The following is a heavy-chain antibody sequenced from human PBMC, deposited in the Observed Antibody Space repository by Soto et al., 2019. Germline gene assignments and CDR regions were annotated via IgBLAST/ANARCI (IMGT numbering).Heavy chain of an antibody. CDR1: GFTFGSYW. CDR3: ASPSGYSPLGY. Sequence: EVQLVESGGGLVQPGGSLRLSCAASGFTFGSYWMSWVRKPPGKGLEWVANIKKDGSEKNYVDSVKGRLTISRDNAKNSLYLQMNSLRAADTAVYYCASPSGYSPLGYWGQGTLVTVSS. J-gene: IGHJ4*02. D-gene: IGHD5-18*01. V-gene: IGHV3-7*03. CDR2: IKKDGSEK.